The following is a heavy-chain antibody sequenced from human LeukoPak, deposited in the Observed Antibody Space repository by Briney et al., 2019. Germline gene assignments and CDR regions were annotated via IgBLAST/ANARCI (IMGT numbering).Heavy chain of an antibody. V-gene: IGHV3-53*01. CDR3: AKNGDRGAYCSGGSCYPYYYYYIDV. CDR1: GFTVSSNY. J-gene: IGHJ6*03. Sequence: GGSLRLSCAASGFTVSSNYINWVRQAPGKGLEWVSLIHSGGNRYYADSVKGRFTISRDNSKNTVLLEMNSLRAEDTAIYYCAKNGDRGAYCSGGSCYPYYYYYIDVWGKGTTVTISS. CDR2: IHSGGNR. D-gene: IGHD2-15*01.